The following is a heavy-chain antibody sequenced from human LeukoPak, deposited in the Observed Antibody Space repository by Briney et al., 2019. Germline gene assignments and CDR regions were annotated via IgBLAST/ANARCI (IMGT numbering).Heavy chain of an antibody. J-gene: IGHJ4*02. Sequence: SVKVSCKTSGGSFSNYAITWVRQAPGQGLEWMGRIIPMRDITNYAQNFQDRVTITADKSTTTVYMEVNSLISEDMAVYFCAREPYDGTYYFDSWGQGTLVTVSS. D-gene: IGHD3-16*01. CDR1: GGSFSNYA. CDR2: IIPMRDIT. CDR3: AREPYDGTYYFDS. V-gene: IGHV1-69*04.